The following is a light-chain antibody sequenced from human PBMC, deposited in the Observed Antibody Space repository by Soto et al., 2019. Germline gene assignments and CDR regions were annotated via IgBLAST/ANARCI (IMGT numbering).Light chain of an antibody. Sequence: EIVMTQSPATLSVSPGERVTLSCRASQSVSSNLAWYQQKPGQAPRLLIYGASTRAAGIPARFSGSGSGTEFTLTISSLQSEDFAVYYCQQYNNSPRTFGQGTKVDIK. CDR1: QSVSSN. V-gene: IGKV3-15*01. CDR2: GAS. J-gene: IGKJ1*01. CDR3: QQYNNSPRT.